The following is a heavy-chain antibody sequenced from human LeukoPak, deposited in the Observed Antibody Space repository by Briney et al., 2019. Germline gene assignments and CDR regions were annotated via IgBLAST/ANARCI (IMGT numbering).Heavy chain of an antibody. D-gene: IGHD2-2*01. V-gene: IGHV1-69*13. CDR1: GGTFSSYA. Sequence: ASVKVSCKASGGTFSSYAISWVRQAPGQGLEWMGGIIPIFGTANYAQKFQGRVTITADESTSTAYMELSSLRSEDTAVYYCARLVVPAANYYYYYYTDVWGKGTTVTVSS. CDR2: IIPIFGTA. CDR3: ARLVVPAANYYYYYYTDV. J-gene: IGHJ6*03.